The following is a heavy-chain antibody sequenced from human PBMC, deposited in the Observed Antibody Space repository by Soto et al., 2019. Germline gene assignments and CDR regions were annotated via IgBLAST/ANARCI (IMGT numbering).Heavy chain of an antibody. CDR2: TNIDGSST. D-gene: IGHD1-20*01. Sequence: GGSLRLSCAASGIAFSNYWMHWVRQAPGKGLVWVSRTNIDGSSTTYADSVKGRFTISRDNAKNTLYLQMNSLRAEDTAVYYCAKDPLLYNYGAFDIWGQGTMVTVSS. CDR1: GIAFSNYW. V-gene: IGHV3-74*01. CDR3: AKDPLLYNYGAFDI. J-gene: IGHJ3*02.